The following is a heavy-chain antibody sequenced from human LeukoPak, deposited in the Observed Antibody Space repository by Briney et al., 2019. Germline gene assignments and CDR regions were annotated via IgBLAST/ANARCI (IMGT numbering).Heavy chain of an antibody. CDR1: GGSISRYY. V-gene: IGHV4-59*12. D-gene: IGHD3-10*01. CDR2: IYSGNT. CDR3: ARRWRSGELSDAFDI. J-gene: IGHJ3*02. Sequence: PSETLSLTCTVSGGSISRYYWSWIRQPPGKGLEWIGYIYSGNTNYNPSLKSRVTISVDTSKNQFSLKLSSVTAADTAVYYCARRWRSGELSDAFDIWGQGTMVTVSS.